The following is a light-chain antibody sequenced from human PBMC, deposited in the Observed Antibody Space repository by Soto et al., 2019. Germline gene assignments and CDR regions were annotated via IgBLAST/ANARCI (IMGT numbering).Light chain of an antibody. J-gene: IGKJ4*01. CDR2: GAS. Sequence: EIVLTQSPGTLSFSPGERATLSCRASQSVSSSYLAWYQQKPGQAPRLLIYGASSRATGIPDRFSGSGSGTDFTLTISRLEPEDFAVYYCQQYGSPLTFGGGTTGDIK. CDR3: QQYGSPLT. CDR1: QSVSSSY. V-gene: IGKV3-20*01.